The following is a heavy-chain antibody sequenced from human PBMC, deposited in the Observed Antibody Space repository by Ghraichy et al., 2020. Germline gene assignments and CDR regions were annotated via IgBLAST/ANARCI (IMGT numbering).Heavy chain of an antibody. CDR1: GFIFSTYA. D-gene: IGHD2-2*01. CDR3: AREMGSTSSYDK. V-gene: IGHV3-23*01. Sequence: GGSLRLSCAASGFIFSTYAMSWVRQAPGKGLEWVSVISFTGGTTYYADSVKGRFTISRDTSKNTLFLQMNSLRADDTAVYYCAREMGSTSSYDKWGQGVLVTVSS. CDR2: ISFTGGTT. J-gene: IGHJ4*02.